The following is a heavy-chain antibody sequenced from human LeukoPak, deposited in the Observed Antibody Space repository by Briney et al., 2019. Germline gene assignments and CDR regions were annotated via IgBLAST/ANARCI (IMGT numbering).Heavy chain of an antibody. CDR3: AKNLGQDYGDYGAFDI. J-gene: IGHJ3*02. CDR2: INPSGGST. D-gene: IGHD4-17*01. V-gene: IGHV1-46*01. CDR1: GYTFTSYY. Sequence: GASVKVSCKASGYTFTSYYMHWVRQAPGQGLEWMGIINPSGGSTSYAQKFQGRVTMTRDTSTSTVYMELSSLRSEDTAVYYCAKNLGQDYGDYGAFDIWGQGTMVTVSS.